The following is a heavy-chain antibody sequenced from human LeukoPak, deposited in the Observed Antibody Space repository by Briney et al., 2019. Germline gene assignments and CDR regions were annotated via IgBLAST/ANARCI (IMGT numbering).Heavy chain of an antibody. CDR2: ISAYNGNT. Sequence: GASVKVSCKASGYTFTSYGISWVRQAPGQGFEWMGWISAYNGNTNYAQKLQGRVTMTTDTSTSTAYMELRSLRSDDTAVYYCATIYDHRWGFAFDIWGQGTMVTVSS. J-gene: IGHJ3*02. CDR3: ATIYDHRWGFAFDI. V-gene: IGHV1-18*01. CDR1: GYTFTSYG. D-gene: IGHD2/OR15-2a*01.